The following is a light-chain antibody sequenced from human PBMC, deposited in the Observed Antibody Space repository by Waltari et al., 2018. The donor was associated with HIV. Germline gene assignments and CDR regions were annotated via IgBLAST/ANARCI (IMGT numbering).Light chain of an antibody. CDR3: QEYGRSLLT. CDR1: QTINNNY. Sequence: DIMLTQSPGTLSLSPGERATLSCRASQTINNNYLAWYQQKPGQAPRLLIYGASSRATGIPGRCSGSGSGTDFTLTITRLEPEDFAVYYCQEYGRSLLTFGGGTKVEI. V-gene: IGKV3-20*01. J-gene: IGKJ4*01. CDR2: GAS.